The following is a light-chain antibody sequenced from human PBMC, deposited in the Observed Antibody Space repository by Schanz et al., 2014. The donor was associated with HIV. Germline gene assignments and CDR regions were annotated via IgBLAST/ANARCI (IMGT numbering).Light chain of an antibody. Sequence: QSALTQPASVSGSPEQSITFSCTGTSSDVGSYNYVSWYQQHPGKAPKLIIYDVSNRPSGVSDRFSGSKSGNAASLTISGLQAEDEADYYCQSYDINLSSYVFGPGTKLTVL. CDR2: DVS. CDR3: QSYDINLSSYV. CDR1: SSDVGSYNY. V-gene: IGLV2-14*03. J-gene: IGLJ1*01.